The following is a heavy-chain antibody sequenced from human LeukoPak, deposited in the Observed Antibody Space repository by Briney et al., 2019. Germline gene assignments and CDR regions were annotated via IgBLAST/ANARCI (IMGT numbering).Heavy chain of an antibody. V-gene: IGHV3-74*01. CDR2: INTDGSST. J-gene: IGHJ4*02. CDR3: ARVFGTAARPFDY. Sequence: PGGSLRLSCAASGFTFSSYGMHWVRQAPGKGLVWVSRINTDGSSTSYADSVKGRFTISRENAKNTLYLQMNSLRAEDTAVYYCARVFGTAARPFDYWGQGTLLTVSS. CDR1: GFTFSSYG. D-gene: IGHD6-6*01.